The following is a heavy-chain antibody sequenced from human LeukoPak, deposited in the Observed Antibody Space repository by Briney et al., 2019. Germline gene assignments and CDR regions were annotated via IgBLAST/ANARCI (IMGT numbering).Heavy chain of an antibody. Sequence: SVKVSCKASGGTFSSYAISWVRQAPGQGLEWMGGIIPIFGTANYAQKFQGRVTITADESTSTAYMELSSLRSEDTAVYYCASSNYDILTGYLNWFDPWGQGTLVTVSS. D-gene: IGHD3-9*01. CDR2: IIPIFGTA. CDR1: GGTFSSYA. J-gene: IGHJ5*02. V-gene: IGHV1-69*13. CDR3: ASSNYDILTGYLNWFDP.